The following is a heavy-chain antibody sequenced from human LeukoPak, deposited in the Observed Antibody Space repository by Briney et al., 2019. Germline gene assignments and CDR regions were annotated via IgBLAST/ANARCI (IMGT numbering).Heavy chain of an antibody. Sequence: GESLRISCKGSGYSFTSYWISWVRQMPGKGLEWMGRIDPGDSYTNYSPSFQGHVTISADKSISTAYLQWSSLKASDTAMYYCAIQQPYAFDIWGQGTMVTVSS. J-gene: IGHJ3*02. V-gene: IGHV5-10-1*01. CDR3: AIQQPYAFDI. CDR2: IDPGDSYT. CDR1: GYSFTSYW. D-gene: IGHD6-13*01.